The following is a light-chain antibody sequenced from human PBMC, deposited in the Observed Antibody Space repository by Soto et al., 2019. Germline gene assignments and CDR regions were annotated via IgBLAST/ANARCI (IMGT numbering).Light chain of an antibody. J-gene: IGLJ2*01. CDR3: AAWNDRLHGVV. Sequence: QSVLTQPTSASGTPGQSVTISCSGSSSNIGSKTLNWYQLVPGSAPKLLIYTTNQRPSGVPDRFSASKSGTSASLAISGLQSEDEADDYCAAWNDRLHGVVFGGGTKLTVL. V-gene: IGLV1-44*01. CDR2: TTN. CDR1: SSNIGSKT.